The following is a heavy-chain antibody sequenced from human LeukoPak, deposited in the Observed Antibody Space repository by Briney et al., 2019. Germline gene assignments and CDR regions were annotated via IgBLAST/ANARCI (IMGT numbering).Heavy chain of an antibody. J-gene: IGHJ3*01. CDR3: VRDKGGRSGAIYYDAFDV. D-gene: IGHD1-26*01. V-gene: IGHV3-7*01. CDR1: GFTFSSYA. CDR2: IKQDGSEK. Sequence: GGSLRLSCAASGFTFSSYAMSWVRQAPGKGLEWVANIKQDGSEKYYVGSVKGRFTISRDNAKNSLYLQMNSLRAEDTAVYYCVRDKGGRSGAIYYDAFDVWGQGTMVTVSS.